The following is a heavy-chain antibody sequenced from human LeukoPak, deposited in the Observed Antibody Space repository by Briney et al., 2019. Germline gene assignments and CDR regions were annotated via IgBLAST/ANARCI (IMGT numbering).Heavy chain of an antibody. Sequence: GSLRLSCAASGFTFSIYAMNWVRQPPGKGLEWIGEINHSGSTNYNPSLKSRVTISVDTSKNQFSLKLSSVTAADTAVYYCARGLPKYYYDRSRGSERLDYWGQGTLVTVSS. V-gene: IGHV4-34*01. CDR2: INHSGST. D-gene: IGHD3-22*01. J-gene: IGHJ4*02. CDR3: ARGLPKYYYDRSRGSERLDY. CDR1: GFTFSIYA.